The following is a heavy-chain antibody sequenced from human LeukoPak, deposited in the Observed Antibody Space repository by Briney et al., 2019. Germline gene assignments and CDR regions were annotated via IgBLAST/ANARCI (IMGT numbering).Heavy chain of an antibody. CDR1: GGSISSGNYY. CDR2: IYTSGGT. V-gene: IGHV4-61*02. Sequence: PSETLSLTCTVSGGSISSGNYYWSWIRQPAGKGLEWIGRIYTSGGTNCNPSLESRVTILIDTPKNQFSLRLSSVTAADTAVYYCARGAGGYGYYFDYWGQGTLVTVSS. CDR3: ARGAGGYGYYFDY. D-gene: IGHD5-18*01. J-gene: IGHJ4*02.